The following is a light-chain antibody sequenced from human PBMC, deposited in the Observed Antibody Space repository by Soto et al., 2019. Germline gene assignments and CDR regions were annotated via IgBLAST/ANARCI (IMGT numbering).Light chain of an antibody. CDR1: SSDVGALNY. J-gene: IGLJ1*01. CDR3: NSYTSNNTYV. CDR2: DVS. Sequence: QSVLAQPASASGSPGQAITISCSGTSSDVGALNYVSWYQQLPGKAPKLMIYDVSNRPSGVSNRFSGSKSGNTASLTISGLRAEDEADYYCNSYTSNNTYVFGTGTKVTVL. V-gene: IGLV2-14*03.